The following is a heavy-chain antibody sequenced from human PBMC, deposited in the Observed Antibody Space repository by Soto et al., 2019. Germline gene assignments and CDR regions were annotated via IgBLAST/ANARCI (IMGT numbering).Heavy chain of an antibody. D-gene: IGHD2-15*01. J-gene: IGHJ5*02. V-gene: IGHV3-30*03. CDR2: ISYDGTKK. CDR1: GFTFRTYG. CDR3: LVVVAATPNWFDP. Sequence: GGSLRLSCAASGFTFRTYGMHWVRQAPGKGLEWVADISYDGTKKFYIDSVKGRFTISRDNSKNTLYLQMNSLRAEDTAVYYALVVVAATPNWFDPWGQGTLVTVSS.